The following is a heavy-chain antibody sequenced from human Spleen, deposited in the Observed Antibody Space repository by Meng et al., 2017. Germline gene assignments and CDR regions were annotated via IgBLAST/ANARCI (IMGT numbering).Heavy chain of an antibody. D-gene: IGHD3-22*01. J-gene: IGHJ4*02. CDR2: MYFSGST. V-gene: IGHV4-61*08. Sequence: SCPGLVKPSPTLSLTGTVAGGSVSSGGYYWSWIRQHPGKGLEWIGYMYFSGSTNYNPSLKSRVTISVDTSKKQFSLKVTSVTAADTAVYYCARGHYDGYFDSWGQGTLVTVSS. CDR3: ARGHYDGYFDS. CDR1: GGSVSSGGYY.